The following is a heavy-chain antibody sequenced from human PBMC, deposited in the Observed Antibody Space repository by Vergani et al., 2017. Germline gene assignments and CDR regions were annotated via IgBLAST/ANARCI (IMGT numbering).Heavy chain of an antibody. Sequence: VQLLESGGGLAQPGGSLRLSCAASGFTFSSYAMHWVRQAPGKGLEWVAVISYDGSNKYYADSVKGRFTISRDNSKNTLYLQMNSLRAEDTAVYYCAREEDNWNYGSDYWGQGTLVTVSS. CDR1: GFTFSSYA. V-gene: IGHV3-30-3*01. D-gene: IGHD1-7*01. CDR2: ISYDGSNK. J-gene: IGHJ4*02. CDR3: AREEDNWNYGSDY.